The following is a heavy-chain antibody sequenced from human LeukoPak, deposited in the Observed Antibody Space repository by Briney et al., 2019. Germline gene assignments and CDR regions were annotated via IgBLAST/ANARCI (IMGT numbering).Heavy chain of an antibody. CDR1: GGSISSTNW. J-gene: IGHJ4*02. Sequence: SETLSLTCAVSGGSISSTNWWSWVRQPPGKGLEWIGEIYHSGSTNYNPSLKSRVTISVDTSKNQFSLKLSSVTAADTAVYYCARSYSSGPDYWGQGTLVTVSS. V-gene: IGHV4-4*02. CDR3: ARSYSSGPDY. D-gene: IGHD6-19*01. CDR2: IYHSGST.